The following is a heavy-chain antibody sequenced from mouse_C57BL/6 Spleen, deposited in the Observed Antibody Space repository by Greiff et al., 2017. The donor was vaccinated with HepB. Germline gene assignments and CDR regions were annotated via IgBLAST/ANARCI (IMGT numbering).Heavy chain of an antibody. D-gene: IGHD2-4*01. CDR1: GYAFSSSW. J-gene: IGHJ2*01. Sequence: VKLMESGPELVKPGASVKISCKASGYAFSSSWMNWVKQRPGKGLEWIGRIYPGDGDTNYNGKFKGKATLTADKSSSTAYMQLSSLTSEDSAVYFCARGDDYGTHWGQGTTLTVSS. CDR2: IYPGDGDT. CDR3: ARGDDYGTH. V-gene: IGHV1-82*01.